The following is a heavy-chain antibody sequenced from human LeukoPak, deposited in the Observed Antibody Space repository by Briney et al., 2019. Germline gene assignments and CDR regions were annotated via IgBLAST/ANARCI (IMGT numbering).Heavy chain of an antibody. D-gene: IGHD3-10*01. CDR2: ISYDGSNK. CDR1: GFTFSSYA. J-gene: IGHJ4*02. Sequence: GRSLRLSCAASGFTFSSYAMHWVRQAPGKGLEWVAVISYDGSNKYYADSVKGRFTISRDNSKNTLYLQTNSLRAEDTAVYYCARGYGSGSYYQGVFDYWGQGTLVTVSS. CDR3: ARGYGSGSYYQGVFDY. V-gene: IGHV3-30-3*01.